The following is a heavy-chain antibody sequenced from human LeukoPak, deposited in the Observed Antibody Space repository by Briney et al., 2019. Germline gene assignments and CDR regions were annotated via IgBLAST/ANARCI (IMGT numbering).Heavy chain of an antibody. CDR3: ASAPLRSGSDY. CDR2: IYHSGST. D-gene: IGHD6-19*01. V-gene: IGHV4-38-2*02. J-gene: IGHJ4*02. Sequence: SETLSLTCTVSGYSISSGYYWGWIRQPPGKGLEWIGEIYHSGSTNYNPSLKSRVTISVDKSKNQFSLKLSSVTAADTAVYYCASAPLRSGSDYWGQGTLVTVSS. CDR1: GYSISSGYY.